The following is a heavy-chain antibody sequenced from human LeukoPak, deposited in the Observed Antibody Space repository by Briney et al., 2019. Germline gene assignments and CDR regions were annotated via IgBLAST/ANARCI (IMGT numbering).Heavy chain of an antibody. J-gene: IGHJ4*02. D-gene: IGHD5-24*01. Sequence: PGGSLRLSCAASGFTFSSYGMHWVRQAPGKGLEWVAVIPYGGSNKYYADSVKGRFTISRDNSKNTLYLQMNSLRAEDTAVYYCAKDLNSPPRDGYNSGYWGQGTLVTVSS. CDR2: IPYGGSNK. CDR1: GFTFSSYG. CDR3: AKDLNSPPRDGYNSGY. V-gene: IGHV3-30*18.